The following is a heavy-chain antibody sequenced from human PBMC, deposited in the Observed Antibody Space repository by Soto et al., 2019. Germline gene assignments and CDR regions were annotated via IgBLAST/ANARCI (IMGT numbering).Heavy chain of an antibody. D-gene: IGHD1-26*01. V-gene: IGHV3-48*02. J-gene: IGHJ2*01. Sequence: QPGGSLRLSCAASGFTFSSYSMNWVRQAPGKGLEWVSYISSSSSTIYYADSVKGRFTISRDNAKNSLYLQMNSLRDEDTAVYYCARPIVGATGRYFDLWGRGTLVTVSS. CDR3: ARPIVGATGRYFDL. CDR1: GFTFSSYS. CDR2: ISSSSSTI.